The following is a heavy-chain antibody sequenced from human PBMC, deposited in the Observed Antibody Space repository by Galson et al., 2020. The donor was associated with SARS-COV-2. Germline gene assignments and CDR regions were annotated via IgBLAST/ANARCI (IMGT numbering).Heavy chain of an antibody. Sequence: ASVKVSCKASGYTFTGYYMHWVRQAPGQGLEWMGWINPNSGGTNYAQKFQGRVTMTRDTSISTAYMELSRLRSDDTAVYYCAREYCSSTSCYYFDYWGQGTLVTVSS. V-gene: IGHV1-2*02. CDR2: INPNSGGT. J-gene: IGHJ4*02. CDR1: GYTFTGYY. D-gene: IGHD2-2*01. CDR3: AREYCSSTSCYYFDY.